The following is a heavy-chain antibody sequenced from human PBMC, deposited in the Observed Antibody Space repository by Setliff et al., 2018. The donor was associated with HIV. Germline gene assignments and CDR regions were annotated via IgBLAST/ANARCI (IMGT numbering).Heavy chain of an antibody. J-gene: IGHJ4*02. CDR1: GFTLSTYA. V-gene: IGHV3-23*01. CDR3: AKVIASSGGPVDLDY. D-gene: IGHD2-15*01. Sequence: GGSLRLSCAASGFTLSTYAMIWVRQAPGKGLEWVSGISGNGGSTYYADSVKGRFTISKDISNKTLYLHMNTLRAEDTAVYYCAKVIASSGGPVDLDYWGQGTLVTVSS. CDR2: ISGNGGST.